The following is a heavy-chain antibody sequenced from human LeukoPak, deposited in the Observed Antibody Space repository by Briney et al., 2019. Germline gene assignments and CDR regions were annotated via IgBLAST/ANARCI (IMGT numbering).Heavy chain of an antibody. Sequence: SETLSLTCAVYGGSFSGYYWSWIRQPPGKGLEWIGEINHSGSTNYNPSLKSRVTISVDTSKNQFSLKLSSVTAADTAVYYCARHSNYYDSSGIDYWGQGTLVTVSS. CDR3: ARHSNYYDSSGIDY. CDR1: GGSFSGYY. V-gene: IGHV4-34*01. D-gene: IGHD3-22*01. J-gene: IGHJ4*02. CDR2: INHSGST.